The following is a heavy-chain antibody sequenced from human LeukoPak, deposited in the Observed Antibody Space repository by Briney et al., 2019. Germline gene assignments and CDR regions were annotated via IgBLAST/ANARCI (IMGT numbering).Heavy chain of an antibody. J-gene: IGHJ6*02. D-gene: IGHD1-26*01. CDR3: ARRSVAGPTGYYPYYGIDV. Sequence: PSETLSLTCTVSRGSISSGDYDWSWIRQPPGKGLEWIGYIYFSESTYYNPSLKSRVTISVDMSNNQFSLEVSSVTAADTAVYFCARRSVAGPTGYYPYYGIDVWGQGTPVTVSS. V-gene: IGHV4-30-4*01. CDR2: IYFSEST. CDR1: RGSISSGDYD.